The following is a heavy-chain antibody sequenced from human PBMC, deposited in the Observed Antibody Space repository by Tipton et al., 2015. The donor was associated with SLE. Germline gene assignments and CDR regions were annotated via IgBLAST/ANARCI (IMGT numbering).Heavy chain of an antibody. CDR2: INHSGST. D-gene: IGHD6-13*01. CDR3: ARREGSSWYRIDY. V-gene: IGHV4-34*01. CDR1: GGSFSGYY. J-gene: IGHJ4*02. Sequence: TLSLTCAVYGGSFSGYYWSWICQPPGKGLEWIGEINHSGSTNYNPSLKSRVTISVDTSKNQFSLKLSSVTAADTAVYYCARREGSSWYRIDYWGQGTLVTVSS.